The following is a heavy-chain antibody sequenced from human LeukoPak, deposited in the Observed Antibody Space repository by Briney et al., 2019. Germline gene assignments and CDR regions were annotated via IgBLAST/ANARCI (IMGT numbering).Heavy chain of an antibody. CDR2: ITSSSNYI. CDR1: GFXFSSYT. Sequence: GGSLRLSCAASGFXFSSYTMNWVRQAPGKGLEWVSSITSSSNYISYADSVKGRFTISRDNAKNSLYLQMNSLRAEDTAVYYCARGGGGLDYWGQGTLVTVSS. J-gene: IGHJ4*02. CDR3: ARGGGGLDY. D-gene: IGHD2-15*01. V-gene: IGHV3-21*01.